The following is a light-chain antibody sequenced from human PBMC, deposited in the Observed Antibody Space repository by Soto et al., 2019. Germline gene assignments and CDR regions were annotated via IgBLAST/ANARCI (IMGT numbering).Light chain of an antibody. CDR3: QQRSNWPT. CDR2: DAS. CDR1: QSISFY. Sequence: EIVLTQSPATLSLSPGERATLSCRASQSISFYLTWYQHKPGQAPRLLIYDASNRATGIPARFSGSGYGTDFTLTISILEPEDFAVYYCQQRSNWPTFGQGTRLEIK. J-gene: IGKJ5*01. V-gene: IGKV3-11*01.